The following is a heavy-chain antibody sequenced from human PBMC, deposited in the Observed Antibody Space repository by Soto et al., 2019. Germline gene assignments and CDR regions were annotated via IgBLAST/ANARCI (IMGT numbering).Heavy chain of an antibody. CDR3: ARVVASTHNDC. V-gene: IGHV4-31*03. CDR1: GGSISSGGYY. CDR2: IYYTGST. Sequence: QVQLQESAPGLVKPSQTLSLTCTVSGGSISSGGYYWSWIRQHPGKGLEWIGYIYYTGSTFYNPSLKSRVTISVDTSKNQFSLKLSSVTAADTAVYYCARVVASTHNDCWGQGTLVTVSS. J-gene: IGHJ4*02. D-gene: IGHD2-15*01.